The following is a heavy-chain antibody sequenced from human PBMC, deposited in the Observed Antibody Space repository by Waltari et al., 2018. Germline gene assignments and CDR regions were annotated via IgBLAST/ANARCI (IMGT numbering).Heavy chain of an antibody. V-gene: IGHV3-53*02. CDR1: GFTVSTNY. D-gene: IGHD4-4*01. J-gene: IGHJ5*02. CDR3: ARGGTVDSSWYDH. Sequence: EVQLVETGGGLIQPGGSVRRSCAASGFTVSTNYMSWFRQAPGKGLEWVSVMFTGGKTHYADAVKGRFIISRDSSKNTLYLQMNSLRVEDTALYYCARGGTVDSSWYDHWGQGTLVSVSS. CDR2: MFTGGKT.